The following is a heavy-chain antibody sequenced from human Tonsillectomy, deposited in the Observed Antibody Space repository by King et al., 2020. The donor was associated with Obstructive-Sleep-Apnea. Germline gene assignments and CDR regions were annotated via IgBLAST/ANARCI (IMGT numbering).Heavy chain of an antibody. J-gene: IGHJ6*02. CDR3: AREADYDYVWGTFRLTDYYYHMDV. CDR1: GGSINSGGYY. D-gene: IGHD3-16*02. V-gene: IGHV4-31*03. CDR2: IYYSGST. Sequence: VQLQESGPGLVKPSQTLSLTCTVSGGSINSGGYYWTWIRQHPVKGLEWIGNIYYSGSTSYNPSLKSRVTISVYTSKNQFSLKLNSVTAAETAGYYCAREADYDYVWGTFRLTDYYYHMDVWGQGTTVTVSS.